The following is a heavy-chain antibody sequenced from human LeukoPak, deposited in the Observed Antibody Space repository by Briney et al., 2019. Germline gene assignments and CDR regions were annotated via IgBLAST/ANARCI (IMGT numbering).Heavy chain of an antibody. CDR2: ISSSSSYI. CDR3: ARSGWFGELGFDY. D-gene: IGHD3-10*01. J-gene: IGHJ4*02. V-gene: IGHV3-21*01. Sequence: GGSLRLSCAASGFTFSSYAMGWVRQAPGKGLEWVSSISSSSSYIYHADSVKGRFTFSRDDAKNSLYLQMNSLRAEDTAVYYCARSGWFGELGFDYWGQGTLVTVSS. CDR1: GFTFSSYA.